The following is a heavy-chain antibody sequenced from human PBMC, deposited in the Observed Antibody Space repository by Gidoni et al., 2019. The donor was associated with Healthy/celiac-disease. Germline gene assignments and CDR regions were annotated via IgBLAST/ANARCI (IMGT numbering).Heavy chain of an antibody. CDR1: GYTFTGYY. CDR2: INPNSGGT. V-gene: IGHV1-2*04. J-gene: IGHJ4*02. D-gene: IGHD3-16*02. Sequence: QVQLVQSGAEVKKPGASVKVSCKASGYTFTGYYMHWVRQAPGQALEWMGWINPNSGGTNYAQKLQGWVTMTRETSISTAYMELSRLRSDDTAVYYCARGAITFGGVIARLDYWGQGTLVTVSS. CDR3: ARGAITFGGVIARLDY.